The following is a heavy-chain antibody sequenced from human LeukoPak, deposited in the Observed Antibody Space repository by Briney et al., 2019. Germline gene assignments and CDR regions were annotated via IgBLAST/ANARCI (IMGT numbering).Heavy chain of an antibody. CDR1: GGSIISYY. Sequence: SGALSLPCTVSGGSIISYYWSWIRQPAGKGLECIGRIYTSGSTNYNPSLKSRVTMSVDTSKDQFSLKLSSVTAADTAVYYCAKSSIAARGGRDWFDPWGQGTLVTVSS. J-gene: IGHJ5*02. CDR3: AKSSIAARGGRDWFDP. D-gene: IGHD6-6*01. CDR2: IYTSGST. V-gene: IGHV4-4*07.